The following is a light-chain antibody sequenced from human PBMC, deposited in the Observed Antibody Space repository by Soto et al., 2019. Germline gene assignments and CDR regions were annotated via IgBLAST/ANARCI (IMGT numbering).Light chain of an antibody. CDR1: QSVSSSY. J-gene: IGKJ4*02. V-gene: IGKV3-20*01. CDR2: GAS. CDR3: QHYGSLVLT. Sequence: EIVLTQSPGTLYLSPGERATLSCRASQSVSSSYLAWYQQKPGQAPRLLIYGASSRATGIPDRFSGSGCGTDFTLTISRLEPEDFAVYYCQHYGSLVLTFGGGTKVEIK.